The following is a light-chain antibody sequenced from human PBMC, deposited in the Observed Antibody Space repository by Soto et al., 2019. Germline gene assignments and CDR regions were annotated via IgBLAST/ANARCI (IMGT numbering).Light chain of an antibody. CDR3: QQYYSTPLT. CDR2: WAS. J-gene: IGKJ4*01. Sequence: VMTQSPDSLSVSMGERATINCRSSQSVLFSTNNKNYLAWYQQKPGQPPKLLLYWASTRESGVPDRFSGSGSGTDFTLTISSLQAEDVAVYYCQQYYSTPLTFGGGTKVDIK. V-gene: IGKV4-1*01. CDR1: QSVLFSTNNKNY.